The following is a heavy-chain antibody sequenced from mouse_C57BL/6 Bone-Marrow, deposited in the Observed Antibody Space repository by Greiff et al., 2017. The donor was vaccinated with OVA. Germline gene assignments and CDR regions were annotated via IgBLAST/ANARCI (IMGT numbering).Heavy chain of an antibody. CDR2: ISSGSSTI. J-gene: IGHJ3*01. CDR3: ARQGGMAWFAY. CDR1: GFTFSDYG. V-gene: IGHV5-17*01. Sequence: EVKLVESGGGLVKPGGSLKLSCAASGFTFSDYGMHWVRQAPEKGLEWVAYISSGSSTIYYADTVKGRFTISRDNVKNTLFLQMTSLRSEDTAMYYCARQGGMAWFAYWGQGTLVTVSA. D-gene: IGHD1-1*02.